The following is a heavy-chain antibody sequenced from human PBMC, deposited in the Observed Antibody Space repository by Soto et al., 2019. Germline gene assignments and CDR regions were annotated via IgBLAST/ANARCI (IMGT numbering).Heavy chain of an antibody. CDR3: ARFTEEYCSSTSCHAGGFAWFDP. V-gene: IGHV5-51*01. J-gene: IGHJ5*02. CDR1: GYSFTSYW. Sequence: GESLKISCKGSGYSFTSYWIGWVRQMPGKGLEWMGIIYPGDSDTRYSPSFQGQVTISADKSISTAYLQWSSLKASDTAMYYCARFTEEYCSSTSCHAGGFAWFDPWGQGTLVTVSS. CDR2: IYPGDSDT. D-gene: IGHD2-2*01.